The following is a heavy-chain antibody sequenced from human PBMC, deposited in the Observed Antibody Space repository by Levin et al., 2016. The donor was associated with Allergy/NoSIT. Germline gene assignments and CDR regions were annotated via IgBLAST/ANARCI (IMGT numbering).Heavy chain of an antibody. V-gene: IGHV6-1*01. CDR1: GDSVSSNTVG. Sequence: SQTLSLTCAISGDSVSSNTVGWNWIRQSPSRGLEWLGRTYYKSRWYYDYATSVKSRIMIDSDTSNNHFTLQLSSVTPDDTAVYYCARGGFSSSPKYYYYMDVWGKGTTVTVSS. D-gene: IGHD6-6*01. CDR2: TYYKSRWYY. J-gene: IGHJ6*03. CDR3: ARGGFSSSPKYYYYMDV.